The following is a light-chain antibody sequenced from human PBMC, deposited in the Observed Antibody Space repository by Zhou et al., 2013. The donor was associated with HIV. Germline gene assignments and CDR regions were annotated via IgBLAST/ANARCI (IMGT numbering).Light chain of an antibody. Sequence: VQMTQSPSTLSASLGDRVSITCRAGQNIGGWLAWYQQKPGEAPKLLIYKASTLASGVPSRFSGSGYGTEFTLTISSLESDDFATYFCQQYNSFSTFGQGTKLE. CDR3: QQYNSFST. CDR1: QNIGGW. V-gene: IGKV1-5*03. J-gene: IGKJ1*01. CDR2: KAS.